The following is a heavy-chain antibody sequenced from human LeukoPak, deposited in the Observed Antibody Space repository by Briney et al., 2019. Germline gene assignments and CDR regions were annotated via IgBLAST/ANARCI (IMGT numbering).Heavy chain of an antibody. J-gene: IGHJ3*01. CDR1: GFTVSSYG. CDR2: FSATDGSA. CDR3: AKARIASAGTGAFDV. D-gene: IGHD6-13*01. V-gene: IGHV3-23*01. Sequence: GGSLRLSCAASGFTVSSYGMTWVRQAPGKGLEWVSAFSATDGSAQYAESVKGRFTISRDNSKSSLYLQMNSLRDEDTAVYYCAKARIASAGTGAFDVWGQGTMVTVSS.